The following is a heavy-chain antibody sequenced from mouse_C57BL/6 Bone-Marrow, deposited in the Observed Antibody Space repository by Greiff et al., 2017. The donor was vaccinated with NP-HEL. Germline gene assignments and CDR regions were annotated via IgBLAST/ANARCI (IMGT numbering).Heavy chain of an antibody. D-gene: IGHD1-1*01. CDR2: IRNKANGYTT. V-gene: IGHV7-3*01. CDR3: ARYPHYYGSSPYWYFDV. Sequence: EVKLMESGGGLVQPGGSLSLSCAASGFTFTDYYMSWVRQPPGKALEWLGFIRNKANGYTTEYSASVKGRFPISRDNSQSILYLQMNALRAEDSATYYCARYPHYYGSSPYWYFDVWGTGTTVTVSS. CDR1: GFTFTDYY. J-gene: IGHJ1*03.